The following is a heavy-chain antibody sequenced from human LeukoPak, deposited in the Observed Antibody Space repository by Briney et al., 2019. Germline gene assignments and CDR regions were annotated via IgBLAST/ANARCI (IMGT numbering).Heavy chain of an antibody. CDR2: ISSSASTI. J-gene: IGHJ4*02. D-gene: IGHD1-7*01. V-gene: IGHV3-48*03. Sequence: GGSLRLSCAASGFTFSTYEMNWVRQAPGKRLEWVSYISSSASTIYYADYVKGRFTISRDNAKNSLYLHMNSLRAEDTAVYYCARGGWNYVFNSWGQGTLVTVSS. CDR1: GFTFSTYE. CDR3: ARGGWNYVFNS.